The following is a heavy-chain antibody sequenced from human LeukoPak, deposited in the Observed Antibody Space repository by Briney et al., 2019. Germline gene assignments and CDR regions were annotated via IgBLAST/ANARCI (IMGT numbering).Heavy chain of an antibody. J-gene: IGHJ4*02. CDR2: MNPNSGNT. V-gene: IGHV1-8*02. CDR1: GGTFSSYA. CDR3: ARGLFLGPNDY. Sequence: GSSVKVSCKASGGTFSSYAITWVRQAPGQGLEWMGWMNPNSGNTGYAQKFQGRVTMTRNTSISTAYMELSSLRSEDTAVYYCARGLFLGPNDYWGQGTLVTVSS. D-gene: IGHD3-16*01.